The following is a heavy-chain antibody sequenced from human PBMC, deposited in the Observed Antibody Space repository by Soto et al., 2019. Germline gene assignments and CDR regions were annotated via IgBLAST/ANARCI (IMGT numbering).Heavy chain of an antibody. CDR3: ARVLYYGSGSYSPCGMDV. Sequence: QVQLVQSGAEVKKPGSSVKVSCKTSGVSFNNNGIGWVRQAPGHGLEWMGGVSPPFRTSNYARKFQGRISITADASTGTVNMALSSLTSEDTAQYYCARVLYYGSGSYSPCGMDVWGQGTTVTVSS. D-gene: IGHD3-10*01. J-gene: IGHJ6*02. V-gene: IGHV1-69*01. CDR1: GVSFNNNG. CDR2: VSPPFRTS.